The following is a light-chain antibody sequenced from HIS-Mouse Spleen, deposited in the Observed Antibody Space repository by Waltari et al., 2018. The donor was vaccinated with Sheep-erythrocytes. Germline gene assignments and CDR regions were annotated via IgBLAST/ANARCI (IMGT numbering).Light chain of an antibody. V-gene: IGKV1-13*02. J-gene: IGKJ2*01. CDR3: QQFNSYLYT. CDR2: DAS. Sequence: AIQLTQSPSSLSASVGDRVTITCRASQDIRSSLAWYQQKPGKAPKLLIYDASSLESGVPSRFSGSGSGTDFTLTISSLQPEDFATYYCQQFNSYLYTFGQGTKLEIK. CDR1: QDIRSS.